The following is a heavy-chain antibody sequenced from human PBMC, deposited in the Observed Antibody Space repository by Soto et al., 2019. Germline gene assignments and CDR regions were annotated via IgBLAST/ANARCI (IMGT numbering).Heavy chain of an antibody. CDR1: GYTFTSYA. CDR2: INAGNGNT. CDR3: ARILLEPIDHLYLQDF. D-gene: IGHD3-10*01. Sequence: ASVKVSCKASGYTFTSYAMHWVRQAPGQRLEWMGWINAGNGNTKYSQKFQGRVTITRDTSASTAYMELSSLRSEDTAVYYCARILLEPIDHLYLQDFRAQGTTVTVSS. J-gene: IGHJ6*02. V-gene: IGHV1-3*01.